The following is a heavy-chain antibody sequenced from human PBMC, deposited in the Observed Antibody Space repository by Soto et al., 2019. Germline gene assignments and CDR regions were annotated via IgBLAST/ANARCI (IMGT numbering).Heavy chain of an antibody. J-gene: IGHJ6*02. CDR3: VRVRGGSIVTYGMDV. V-gene: IGHV3-74*01. CDR2: ISGDGRTA. Sequence: EVQMVESGGGLVQPGGSLRLSCAASGFTFSSYWMHWVRQAPGEGLVWVSRISGDGRTATYADSVKGRFTISRDNAENTLYLQRNSLRAEDTALYYCVRVRGGSIVTYGMDVWGQGTTVTVSS. D-gene: IGHD3-10*01. CDR1: GFTFSSYW.